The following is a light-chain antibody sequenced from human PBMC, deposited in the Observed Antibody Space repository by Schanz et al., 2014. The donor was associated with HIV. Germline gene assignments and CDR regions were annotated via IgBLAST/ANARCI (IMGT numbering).Light chain of an antibody. CDR3: SSYTSSNTWL. CDR1: SSDVGGYNY. Sequence: QSVLTQPRSVSGSPGQSVAISCTGTSSDVGGYNYVSWYQQHPGKAPKLMIYDVTKRPSGVPDRFSGSKSGNTASLTISGLQAEDEADYYCSSYTSSNTWLFGGGTKLTVL. V-gene: IGLV2-11*01. CDR2: DVT. J-gene: IGLJ3*02.